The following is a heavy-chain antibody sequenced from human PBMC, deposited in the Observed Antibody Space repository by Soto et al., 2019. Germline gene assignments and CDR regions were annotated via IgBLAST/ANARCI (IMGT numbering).Heavy chain of an antibody. J-gene: IGHJ5*02. CDR1: GFTFSSYG. CDR2: ISYDGSNK. V-gene: IGHV3-30*03. CDR3: ARDKGVVVVPAASPDP. D-gene: IGHD2-2*01. Sequence: LRLSCAASGFTFSSYGMHWVRQAPGKGLEWVAVISYDGSNKYYADSVKGRFTISRDSSKNTLYLLMNCLRAEDTAVYYCARDKGVVVVPAASPDPWGQGTLVTVSS.